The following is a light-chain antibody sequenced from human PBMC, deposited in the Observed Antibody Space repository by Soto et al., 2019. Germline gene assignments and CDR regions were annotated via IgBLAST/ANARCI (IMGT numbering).Light chain of an antibody. CDR3: QQYNNWPPLT. V-gene: IGKV3D-15*01. Sequence: EIVMTQSPGTLSVSPGDRVTLSCRASQNIDNNLAWYQQRPGQPPRLLIYGASTRANGIPARFSGSGSGTEFTLTISSLQSEDFAVYCCQQYNNWPPLTFGGGTKVEIK. CDR2: GAS. CDR1: QNIDNN. J-gene: IGKJ4*01.